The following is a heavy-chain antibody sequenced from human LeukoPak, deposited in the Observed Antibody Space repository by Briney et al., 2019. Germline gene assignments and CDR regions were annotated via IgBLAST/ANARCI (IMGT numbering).Heavy chain of an antibody. V-gene: IGHV3-48*03. CDR1: GFTFSSYA. Sequence: GGSLRLSCAASGFTFSSYAMSWVRQAPGKGPEWVSYISSSGTNIKCADSVKGRFTISRGNAKNSVYLQMNSLRAEDTAVYYCARDIKGQYQDAFDIWGQGTMVTVSS. J-gene: IGHJ3*02. CDR3: ARDIKGQYQDAFDI. CDR2: ISSSGTNI. D-gene: IGHD2-2*01.